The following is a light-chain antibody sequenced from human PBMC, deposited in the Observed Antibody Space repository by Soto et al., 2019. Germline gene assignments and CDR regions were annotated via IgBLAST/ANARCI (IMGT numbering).Light chain of an antibody. CDR3: CSYAGSYTWV. CDR1: ISDVGSYKL. Sequence: QSALTQPASVSGSPGQSITVSCTGTISDVGSYKLVSWYQQYPGKAPKLMIYEDNKRPSGVSNRFSGSKSGNTASLTISGLQAEDEADYYCCSYAGSYTWVFGGGTKVTVL. V-gene: IGLV2-23*01. CDR2: EDN. J-gene: IGLJ3*02.